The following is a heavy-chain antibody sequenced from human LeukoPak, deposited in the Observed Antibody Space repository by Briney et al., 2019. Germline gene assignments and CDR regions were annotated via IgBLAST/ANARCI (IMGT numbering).Heavy chain of an antibody. CDR1: GFTFSGYG. CDR2: IRYDGSNK. J-gene: IGHJ1*01. V-gene: IGHV3-30*02. Sequence: PGGSLRLSCAASGFTFSGYGMHWVRQAPGKGLEWVAFIRYDGSNKYYADSVKGRFTISRDNSKNTLYLQMNSLRAEDTAVYYCAAGSASITMIVVVITAEYFQHWGQGTLVTVSS. D-gene: IGHD3-22*01. CDR3: AAGSASITMIVVVITAEYFQH.